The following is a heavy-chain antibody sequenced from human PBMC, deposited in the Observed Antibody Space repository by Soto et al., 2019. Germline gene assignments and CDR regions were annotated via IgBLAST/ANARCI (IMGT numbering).Heavy chain of an antibody. D-gene: IGHD6-19*01. CDR2: ISKAGGNE. CDR3: AKDSTVWQWLVGY. J-gene: IGHJ4*02. CDR1: GFTFSSYD. V-gene: IGHV3-30*18. Sequence: QVQLVESGGGVVQPGGSLRLSCAASGFTFSSYDMHWFRQAPGKGLEWVAVISKAGGNEHYADSVKGRFTISRDNSKNTLYLQMNSLRAEDTAVYYCAKDSTVWQWLVGYWGQGALVTVSS.